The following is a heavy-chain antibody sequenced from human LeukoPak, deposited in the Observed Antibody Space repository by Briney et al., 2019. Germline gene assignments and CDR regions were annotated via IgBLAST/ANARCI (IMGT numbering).Heavy chain of an antibody. CDR1: GFTFSSYS. CDR3: ARGNYYDSSGYSSHDY. Sequence: GGSLRLSCAASGFTFSSYSMTWVRQAPGKGLEWVSYISSGSSTIYYADSVKGRFTISRDNVKNSLYLQMNSLRDEDAAVYYCARGNYYDSSGYSSHDYWGQGTLVTVSS. V-gene: IGHV3-48*02. D-gene: IGHD3-22*01. CDR2: ISSGSSTI. J-gene: IGHJ4*02.